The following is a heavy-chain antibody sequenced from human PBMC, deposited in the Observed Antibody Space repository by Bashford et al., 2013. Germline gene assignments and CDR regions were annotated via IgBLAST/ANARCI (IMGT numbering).Heavy chain of an antibody. Sequence: SETLSLTCTVSGGSISSYYWSWIRQPAGKGLEWIGRIYTSGSTNYNPSLKSRVTMSVDTSKNQFSLKLSSVTAADTAVYYCARDNYSSYDFGSGYYPHYYYYGMDVWGRRDHGHRLL. J-gene: IGHJ6*02. CDR2: IYTSGST. V-gene: IGHV4-4*07. D-gene: IGHD3-3*01. CDR1: GGSISSYY. CDR3: ARDNYSSYDFGSGYYPHYYYYGMDV.